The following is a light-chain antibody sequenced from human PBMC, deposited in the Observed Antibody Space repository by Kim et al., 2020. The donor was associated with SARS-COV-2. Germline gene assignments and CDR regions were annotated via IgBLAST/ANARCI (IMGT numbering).Light chain of an antibody. CDR3: QQYNSYWRT. V-gene: IGKV1-5*01. CDR1: QSISTW. CDR2: DVS. J-gene: IGKJ1*01. Sequence: ASAGDRVTIPCRASQSISTWFAWYQQKPGKVPKLLIYDVSSLESGVPSRFSGSGSGTEFTLTISSLQPDDLATYYCQQYNSYWRTFGQGTKVDIK.